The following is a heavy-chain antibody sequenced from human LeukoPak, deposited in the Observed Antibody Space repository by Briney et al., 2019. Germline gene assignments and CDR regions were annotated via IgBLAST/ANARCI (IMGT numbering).Heavy chain of an antibody. V-gene: IGHV3-23*01. D-gene: IGHD3-10*01. CDR3: AKRGYGSGNYYIDC. Sequence: GGSLRLSCAASGFTFSSYAMSWVRQAPGKGLEWVSTITASGDNTYYPDSVKGRFTISRDNSKNTLCLQMNSLRAEDTAVYYCAKRGYGSGNYYIDCWGQGTLVTVSS. CDR1: GFTFSSYA. CDR2: ITASGDNT. J-gene: IGHJ4*02.